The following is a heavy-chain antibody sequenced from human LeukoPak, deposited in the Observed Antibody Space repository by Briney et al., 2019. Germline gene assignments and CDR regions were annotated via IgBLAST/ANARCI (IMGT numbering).Heavy chain of an antibody. Sequence: PGGSLRLSCAASGFTFSSYAMHWVRQAPGKGLEWVAVISYDGSNKYYADSVKGRFTISRDNSKNTLYLQMNSLRAEDTAVYYCARDKSPVGWYLDYFDYWGQGTLVTVSS. CDR1: GFTFSSYA. CDR2: ISYDGSNK. J-gene: IGHJ4*02. V-gene: IGHV3-30*04. D-gene: IGHD6-19*01. CDR3: ARDKSPVGWYLDYFDY.